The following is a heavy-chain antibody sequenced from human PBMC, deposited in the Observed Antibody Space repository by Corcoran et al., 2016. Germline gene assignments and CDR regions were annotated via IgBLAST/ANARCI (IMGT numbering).Heavy chain of an antibody. CDR2: IVVGSGNT. CDR3: AAGYCSSTSCYTIYYYYGMDV. V-gene: IGHV1-58*01. J-gene: IGHJ6*02. CDR1: GFTFTSSA. Sequence: QMQLVQSGPEVKKPGTSVKVSCKASGFTFTSSAVQWVRQARGQRLEWIGWIVVGSGNTNYAQKFQERVTITRDMSTSTAYMELSSLRSEDTAVYYWAAGYCSSTSCYTIYYYYGMDVWGQGTTVTVSS. D-gene: IGHD2-2*02.